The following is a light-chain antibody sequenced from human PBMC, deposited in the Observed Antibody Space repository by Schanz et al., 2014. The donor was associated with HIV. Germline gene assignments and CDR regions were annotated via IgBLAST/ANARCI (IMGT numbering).Light chain of an antibody. CDR3: QQLNSFPYT. Sequence: DIQMTQSPSTLSASVGDRVSITCRASQTISSWLAWYQQKPGKAPNLLIYAASTLHTGVPLRFSGSGSGTDFTLTINGLQPDDFATYYCQQLNSFPYTFGQGTMLEI. CDR1: QTISSW. CDR2: AAS. J-gene: IGKJ2*01. V-gene: IGKV1-5*01.